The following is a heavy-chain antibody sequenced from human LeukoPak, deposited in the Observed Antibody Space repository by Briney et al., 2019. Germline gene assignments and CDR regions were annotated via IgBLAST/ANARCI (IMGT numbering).Heavy chain of an antibody. CDR2: ISGST. V-gene: IGHV3-23*01. D-gene: IGHD2-2*01. CDR1: GFTFSSYA. CDR3: ASRAAYSGFDY. Sequence: GGSLRLSCAASGFTFSSYAMSWVRQAPGQGLEWVSIISGSTYYADSVKGRFTISRDNSKNTLYLQMNSLRAEDTAVYYCASRAAYSGFDYWGQGTLVTVSS. J-gene: IGHJ4*02.